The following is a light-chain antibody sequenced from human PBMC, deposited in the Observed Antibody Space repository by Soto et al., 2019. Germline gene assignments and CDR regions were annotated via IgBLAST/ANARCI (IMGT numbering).Light chain of an antibody. CDR2: EVS. Sequence: QSALTQPASVSGAPGQSISISCTGTSSDVGDYKYVSWYQKHPGKAPKALIYEVSSRPSNVSLRFSGSKSGTTAFLTISGLQAEDEADYYCSSFISANTIVFESGTKLTVL. CDR1: SSDVGDYKY. V-gene: IGLV2-14*01. CDR3: SSFISANTIV. J-gene: IGLJ1*01.